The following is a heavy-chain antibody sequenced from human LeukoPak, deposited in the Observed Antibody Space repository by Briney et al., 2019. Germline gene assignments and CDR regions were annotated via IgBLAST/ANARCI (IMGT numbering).Heavy chain of an antibody. V-gene: IGHV3-30*02. CDR1: GFTFSSYG. CDR3: ARDRRDSGYDSLGY. Sequence: GGSLRLSCAASGFTFSSYGIHWVRQAPGKGLEWVAFIRYDGSNKYYADSVKGRFTISRDNSKNTLYLQMNSLRAEDTAVYYCARDRRDSGYDSLGYWGQGTLVTVSS. CDR2: IRYDGSNK. J-gene: IGHJ4*02. D-gene: IGHD5-12*01.